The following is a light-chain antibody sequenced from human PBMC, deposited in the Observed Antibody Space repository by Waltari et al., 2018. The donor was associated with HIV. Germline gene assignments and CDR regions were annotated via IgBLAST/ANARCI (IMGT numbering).Light chain of an antibody. J-gene: IGKJ4*01. CDR1: QSVSGH. CDR2: DTS. CDR3: QPDPIRSPVI. Sequence: IQLTQSPAALSVCPGERAFISGRARQSVSGHLAFYPFHPGQAPRLLRYDTSVRPPGVSESFRGGGYATDFTLTNLGLQSEDFGFYNCQPDPIRSPVIFGGG. V-gene: IGKV3D-15*01.